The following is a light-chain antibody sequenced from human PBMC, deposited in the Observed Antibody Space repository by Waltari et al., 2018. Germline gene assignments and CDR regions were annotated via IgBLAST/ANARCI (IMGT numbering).Light chain of an antibody. J-gene: IGLJ2*01. CDR3: SSYITTNTLEL. CDR2: DVS. V-gene: IGLV2-14*03. Sequence: QSALTQPASVSGSPGQSITISCPGTSSDVGSYNYVSWYQQHPGKAPKLMIYDVSYRPSGVSNRFSGSKSGNTASLTISGLQAEDEADYYCSSYITTNTLELFGGGTSLTVL. CDR1: SSDVGSYNY.